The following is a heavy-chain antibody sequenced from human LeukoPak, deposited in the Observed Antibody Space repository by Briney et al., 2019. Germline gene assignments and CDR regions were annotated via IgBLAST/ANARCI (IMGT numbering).Heavy chain of an antibody. Sequence: GGSLRLSCAASGFTFSSYGMHWVRQAPGKGLEWVAVISYDGSNKYYADSVKGRFTISRDNSKNTLYLQMNSLRAEDTAVYHCAKETFIAVAHYYYGMDVWGQGTTVTVSS. CDR1: GFTFSSYG. CDR2: ISYDGSNK. J-gene: IGHJ6*02. V-gene: IGHV3-30*18. CDR3: AKETFIAVAHYYYGMDV. D-gene: IGHD6-19*01.